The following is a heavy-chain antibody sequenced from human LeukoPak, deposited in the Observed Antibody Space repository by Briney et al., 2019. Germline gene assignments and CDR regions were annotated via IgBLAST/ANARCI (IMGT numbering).Heavy chain of an antibody. Sequence: PSETLSLTCTVSGGSVSSNFYYWSWIRQPPGKGLEWIGYIYYSGSTNYNPSLKSRVTISVDTSKNQFSLKLSSVTAADTAVYYCARRIGYCTSSDCYASFDSWGQGTLVTVSS. CDR1: GGSVSSNFYY. CDR2: IYYSGST. J-gene: IGHJ4*02. D-gene: IGHD2-2*03. CDR3: ARRIGYCTSSDCYASFDS. V-gene: IGHV4-61*01.